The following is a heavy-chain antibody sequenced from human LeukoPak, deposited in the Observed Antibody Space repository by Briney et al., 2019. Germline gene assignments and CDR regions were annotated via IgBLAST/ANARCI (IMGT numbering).Heavy chain of an antibody. CDR1: GFTFSSYA. CDR2: ISYDGSNK. D-gene: IGHD2-15*01. J-gene: IGHJ6*04. V-gene: IGHV3-30*09. CDR3: ARDRAVVVAALYYYYYGMDV. Sequence: GGSLRLSCAASGFTFSSYAMHWVRQAPGKGPEWVAVISYDGSNKYYADSVKGRFAISRDNSKNTLYLQMNSLRAEDTAVYYCARDRAVVVAALYYYYYGMDVWGKGTTVTVSS.